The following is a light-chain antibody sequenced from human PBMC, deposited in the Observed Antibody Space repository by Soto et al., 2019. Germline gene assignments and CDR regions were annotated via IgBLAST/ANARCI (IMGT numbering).Light chain of an antibody. CDR3: QPDNQWPWT. V-gene: IGKV3-15*01. Sequence: ERGMTQSPGTLSVSPGEGASLSCRASQSLSTNLAWYQQKPGQAPRLLIYDALSRATGIPARFSGSGSGTDFTLTISNVQSEDFAVYYCQPDNQWPWTFGQGTRV. CDR2: DAL. J-gene: IGKJ1*01. CDR1: QSLSTN.